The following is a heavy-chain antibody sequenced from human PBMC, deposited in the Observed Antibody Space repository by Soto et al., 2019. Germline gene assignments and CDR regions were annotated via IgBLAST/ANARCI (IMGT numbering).Heavy chain of an antibody. J-gene: IGHJ4*02. Sequence: SETLSLTCTVSGGSISSGGYYWSWIRQHPGKGLEWIGYIYYSGSTYYKPSLKSRVTISVDTSKNQFSLKVSSVTAADTAVYYCARSEETTRCIDYWGQGTLVTVSS. CDR1: GGSISSGGYY. CDR2: IYYSGST. D-gene: IGHD2-2*01. CDR3: ARSEETTRCIDY. V-gene: IGHV4-31*03.